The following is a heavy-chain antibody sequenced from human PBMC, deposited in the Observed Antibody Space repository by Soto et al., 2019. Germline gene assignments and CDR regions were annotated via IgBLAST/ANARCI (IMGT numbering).Heavy chain of an antibody. D-gene: IGHD1-1*01. Sequence: HPGGSLRLSCAASGFTFSSYGMHWVRQAPGKGLEWVAVIWYDGSNKYYADSVKGRFTISRDNSKNTLYLQMNSLRAEDTAVYYCAKADSTPFYYMDVWGKGTTVTVSS. J-gene: IGHJ6*03. CDR3: AKADSTPFYYMDV. CDR2: IWYDGSNK. V-gene: IGHV3-30*02. CDR1: GFTFSSYG.